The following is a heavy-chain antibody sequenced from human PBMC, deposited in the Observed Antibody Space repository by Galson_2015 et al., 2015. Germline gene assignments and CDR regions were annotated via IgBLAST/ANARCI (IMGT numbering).Heavy chain of an antibody. Sequence: SLRLSCAASGFTFTSYAMQWVRQAPGKGLEYVSAISGDGVRTSYANSVKGRFTISRDNSKNTLYLQMGSLRADDMAMYYCAREDYGGRSGFWGQGTLVTVSS. J-gene: IGHJ4*02. CDR3: AREDYGGRSGF. V-gene: IGHV3-64*01. D-gene: IGHD4-23*01. CDR2: ISGDGVRT. CDR1: GFTFTSYA.